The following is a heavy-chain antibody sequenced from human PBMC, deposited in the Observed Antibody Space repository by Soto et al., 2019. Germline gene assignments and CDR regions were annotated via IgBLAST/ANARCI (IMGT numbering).Heavy chain of an antibody. CDR2: ISYDGSNK. D-gene: IGHD5-12*01. V-gene: IGHV3-30-3*01. J-gene: IGHJ4*02. CDR3: ARMGTRRGYSGYDYDSWFDY. CDR1: GFTFSSYG. Sequence: GGSRRRSWAASGFTFSSYGMHWVRQAPGKGLEWVAVISYDGSNKYYADSVKGRFTISRDNSKNTLYLQMNSLRAEDTAVYYCARMGTRRGYSGYDYDSWFDYWGQGTLVTVSS.